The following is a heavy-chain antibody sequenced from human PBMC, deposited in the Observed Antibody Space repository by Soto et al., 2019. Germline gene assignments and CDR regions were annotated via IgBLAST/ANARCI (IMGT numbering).Heavy chain of an antibody. Sequence: GASVKVSCKASGGTFSSYAISWVRQAPGQGLEWMGGIIPIFGTANYAQKFQGRVTITADESTSTAYMELSSLRSEDTAVYYCASSLHVAQPKIFGVVITLDYWGQGTLVTVSS. CDR2: IIPIFGTA. J-gene: IGHJ4*02. CDR1: GGTFSSYA. D-gene: IGHD3-3*01. CDR3: ASSLHVAQPKIFGVVITLDY. V-gene: IGHV1-69*13.